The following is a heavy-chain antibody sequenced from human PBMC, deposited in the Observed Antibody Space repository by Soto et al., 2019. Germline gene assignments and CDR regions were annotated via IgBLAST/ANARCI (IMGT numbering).Heavy chain of an antibody. CDR3: AILHLPGGNTFFYDY. D-gene: IGHD2-15*01. CDR1: GGSFSGNY. V-gene: IGHV4-34*01. J-gene: IGHJ4*02. CDR2: ISHSGSGT. Sequence: PSETLSLTCTVYGGSFSGNYWSWIRQPPGMGLEWIGEISHSGSGTNYNPSLKSRVTISVDTSKNQFSLKLSSVTAADTAMYYCAILHLPGGNTFFYDYCGKGTLVTVSS.